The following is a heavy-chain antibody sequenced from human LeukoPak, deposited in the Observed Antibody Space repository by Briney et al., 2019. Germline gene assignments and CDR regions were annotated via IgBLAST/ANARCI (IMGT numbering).Heavy chain of an antibody. Sequence: GESLRLSCAASGFTFSSYAMSWVRQAPGKGLEWVSAITGSGGDTYHADSVQGRFTISRDNSKNTLFLQMNSLRAEDTAVYYCAKGSSPSRPYYFDYWGQGTLVTVSS. J-gene: IGHJ4*02. V-gene: IGHV3-23*01. CDR2: ITGSGGDT. CDR1: GFTFSSYA. D-gene: IGHD1-26*01. CDR3: AKGSSPSRPYYFDY.